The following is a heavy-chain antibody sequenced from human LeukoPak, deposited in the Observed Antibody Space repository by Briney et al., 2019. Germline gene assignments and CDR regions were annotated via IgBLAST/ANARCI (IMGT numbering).Heavy chain of an antibody. J-gene: IGHJ4*02. CDR1: GFPFRSYW. CDR2: IKKDGSEK. CDR3: ARHLSGVTGYTYGRGIDY. D-gene: IGHD5-18*01. Sequence: AGGPLRLPCAASGFPFRSYWMSGVRHAPGKALEGVANIKKDGSEKHYVDSVKGRFTISRDNAKTSLYLQMISLRAEDTAVYYCARHLSGVTGYTYGRGIDYWGQGTLVTVSS. V-gene: IGHV3-7*01.